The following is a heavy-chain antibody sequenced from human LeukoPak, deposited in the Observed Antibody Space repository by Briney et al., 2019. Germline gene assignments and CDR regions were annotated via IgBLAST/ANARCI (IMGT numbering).Heavy chain of an antibody. Sequence: ASVKVSCKASGYTFTSYGISWVRQAPGQGLEWMGWISAYNGNTNYAQKLQGRVTMTRDTSISTAYMELSRLRSDDTAVYYCAKFGGYVEYNWFDPWGQGTLVTVSS. V-gene: IGHV1-18*01. J-gene: IGHJ5*02. D-gene: IGHD5-12*01. CDR1: GYTFTSYG. CDR2: ISAYNGNT. CDR3: AKFGGYVEYNWFDP.